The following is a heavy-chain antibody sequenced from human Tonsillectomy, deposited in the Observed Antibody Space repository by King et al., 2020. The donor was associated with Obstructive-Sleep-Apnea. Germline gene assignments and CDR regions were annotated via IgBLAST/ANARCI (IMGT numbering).Heavy chain of an antibody. CDR1: GGSISSYY. CDR3: AREAYDSSGYWALLDY. CDR2: VYYSGST. J-gene: IGHJ4*02. D-gene: IGHD3-22*01. Sequence: VQLQESGPGLVKPSETLSLTCTVSGGSISSYYWSWIRQPPGKGLEWIWYVYYSGSTNYNPPLKSRVTISVDTSKKQFSLKLSSVTAADTAVYYCAREAYDSSGYWALLDYWGQGTLVTVSS. V-gene: IGHV4-59*01.